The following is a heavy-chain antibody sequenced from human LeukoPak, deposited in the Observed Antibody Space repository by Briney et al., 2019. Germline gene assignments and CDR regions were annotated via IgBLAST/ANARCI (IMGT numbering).Heavy chain of an antibody. D-gene: IGHD3-10*01. CDR3: ARQSLYYGSGSLDY. CDR2: IYYSGST. J-gene: IGHJ4*02. Sequence: SETLSLTCTVSGGSISSSSYGWGWIRHPPGKGLEWIGIIYYSGSTYYNPSLKSRVTISVDTSKNQFSLKLSSVTAADTAVYYCARQSLYYGSGSLDYWGQGTLVTVSS. CDR1: GGSISSSSYG. V-gene: IGHV4-39*01.